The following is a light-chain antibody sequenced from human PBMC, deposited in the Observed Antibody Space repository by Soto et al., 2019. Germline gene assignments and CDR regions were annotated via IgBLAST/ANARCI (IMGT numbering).Light chain of an antibody. J-gene: IGKJ1*01. V-gene: IGKV1-5*01. CDR1: QSISSW. CDR3: QQYNSYSLT. Sequence: DIQMTQSPSTLSASVGDRVTITYRASQSISSWLAWYQQKPGKAPKLLIYDASSLESGVPSRFSGSGSGTEFTLTISSLQPDDVATYYCQQYNSYSLTFGQGTKVDI. CDR2: DAS.